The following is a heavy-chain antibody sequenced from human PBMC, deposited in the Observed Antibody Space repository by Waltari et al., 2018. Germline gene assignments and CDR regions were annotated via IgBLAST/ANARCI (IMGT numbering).Heavy chain of an antibody. J-gene: IGHJ6*03. CDR2: VNHIGST. CDR3: ARQYSSGPQVYYYMDV. V-gene: IGHV4-34*01. CDR1: GGSFSGYY. Sequence: QVQLQQWGAGLLKPSETLSLTCAVYGGSFSGYYWSWIRQPPGKGLEWMGEVNHIGSTNYTPSLKSRVTISVDASKNQFSLKLSSVTAADTAVYYCARQYSSGPQVYYYMDVWGKGTTVTVSS. D-gene: IGHD6-19*01.